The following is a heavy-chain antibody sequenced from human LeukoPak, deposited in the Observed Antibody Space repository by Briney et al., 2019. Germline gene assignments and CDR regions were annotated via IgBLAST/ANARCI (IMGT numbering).Heavy chain of an antibody. CDR3: TRDVGFYGSGSYYRD. CDR1: GFTFSNYW. V-gene: IGHV3-74*01. J-gene: IGHJ4*02. CDR2: ISTDGNTT. Sequence: PGGSLRLSCAASGFTFSNYWMHWVRQGSGKGLVWVSRISTDGNTTNYADSVKGRFTISRDNAKNTLYLQMSSLTAEDTAVYYCTRDVGFYGSGSYYRDSGQGSLVTVSS. D-gene: IGHD3-10*01.